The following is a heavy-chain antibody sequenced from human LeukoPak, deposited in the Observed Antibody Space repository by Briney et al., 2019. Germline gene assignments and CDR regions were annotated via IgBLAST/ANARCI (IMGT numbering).Heavy chain of an antibody. CDR2: IYYSGST. V-gene: IGHV4-30-4*08. J-gene: IGHJ6*03. CDR1: GGSISSGDYF. CDR3: ARDRQWLVPPGNCYMDV. D-gene: IGHD6-19*01. Sequence: DPSQTLSLTCTVSGGSISSGDYFWSWIRQPPGKGLDWIGYIYYSGSTYYNPSLKSRVTISVDTSKNQFSLKLSSVTAADTAVYYCARDRQWLVPPGNCYMDVWGKGTTVTVSS.